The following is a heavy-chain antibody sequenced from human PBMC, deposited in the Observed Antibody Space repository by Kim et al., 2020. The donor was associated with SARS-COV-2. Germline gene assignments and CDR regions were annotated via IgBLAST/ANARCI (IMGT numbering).Heavy chain of an antibody. CDR2: IYYTGST. V-gene: IGHV4-59*01. CDR1: GGSISSYY. Sequence: SETLSLTCTVSGGSISSYYWSWIRQPPGKGLEWSGCIYYTGSTTYNPSLKSRVTISVDTANNQFCLKVSSVTAADTAVYYWARVSSWIGGSGGVDVWGQGTTVTVSS. J-gene: IGHJ6*02. CDR3: ARVSSWIGGSGGVDV. D-gene: IGHD6-13*01.